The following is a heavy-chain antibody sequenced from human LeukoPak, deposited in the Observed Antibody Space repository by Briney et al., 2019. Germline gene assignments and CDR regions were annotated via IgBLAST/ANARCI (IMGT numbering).Heavy chain of an antibody. D-gene: IGHD3/OR15-3a*01. CDR1: GYTFTGYY. CDR3: ARVDRGIRGYYYYYYMDV. J-gene: IGHJ6*03. Sequence: GASVKVSCKASGYTFTGYYMHWVRQAPGQGLEWMGWINPNSGGTNYAQKFQGRVTMTRDTSISTAYMELSRLRSDDTAVYYCARVDRGIRGYYYYYYMDVWGKGTTVTVSS. CDR2: INPNSGGT. V-gene: IGHV1-2*02.